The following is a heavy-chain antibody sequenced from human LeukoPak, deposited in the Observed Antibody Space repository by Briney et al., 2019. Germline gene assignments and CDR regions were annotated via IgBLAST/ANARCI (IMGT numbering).Heavy chain of an antibody. Sequence: SGTLSLTCAVSGDSISSGNWWSWGRQPPGKGLEWIGEIHHSGSNNYNPSLKIRVTISVYKPNNQLSLKMTSVTAADTALYYCARGLVDTGRSRFDYWGQGTLVTVSS. V-gene: IGHV4-4*02. CDR3: ARGLVDTGRSRFDY. D-gene: IGHD5-12*01. CDR1: GDSISSGNW. J-gene: IGHJ4*02. CDR2: IHHSGSN.